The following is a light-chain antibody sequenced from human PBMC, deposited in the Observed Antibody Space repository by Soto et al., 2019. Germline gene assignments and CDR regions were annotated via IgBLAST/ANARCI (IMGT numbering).Light chain of an antibody. Sequence: EIVMTQSPDTLSVSPGERATLFCRASQSVGSKLAWYQQKPDQAPRLLNYDASTRATGIPARFSGSGAGTEFTLTIRILQSEDFEVYYCQQYDRCPLTFGGGAKVEIK. CDR2: DAS. J-gene: IGKJ4*01. CDR3: QQYDRCPLT. CDR1: QSVGSK. V-gene: IGKV3-15*01.